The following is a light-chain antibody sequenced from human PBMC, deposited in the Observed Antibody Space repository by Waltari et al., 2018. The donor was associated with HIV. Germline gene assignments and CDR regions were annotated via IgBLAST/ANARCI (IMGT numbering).Light chain of an antibody. V-gene: IGLV2-11*01. CDR3: CSNAGSHVV. CDR2: DVN. CDR1: SRDLGRYNY. J-gene: IGLJ2*01. Sequence: PRSVSGSPGQSVTISCPGFSRDLGRYNYVSWYQQDPGKAPKLMLFDVNKRPSGVPARFSGSKSGNTASLTIAGLQAEDDADYYCCSNAGSHVVFGGGTKVTVL.